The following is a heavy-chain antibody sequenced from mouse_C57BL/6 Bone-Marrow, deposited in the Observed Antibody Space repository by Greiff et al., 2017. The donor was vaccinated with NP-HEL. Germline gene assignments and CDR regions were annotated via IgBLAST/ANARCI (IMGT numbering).Heavy chain of an antibody. D-gene: IGHD1-1*01. J-gene: IGHJ2*01. V-gene: IGHV1-64*01. Sequence: VQLQQPGAELVKPGASVKLSCKASGYTFTSYWMHWVKQRPGQGLEWIGMIHPNSGSTNYNEKFKSKATLTVDKSSSTAYMQLSSLTTEDSAVYYGARSDYYGRRGYFDYWGQGTTLTVSS. CDR2: IHPNSGST. CDR3: ARSDYYGRRGYFDY. CDR1: GYTFTSYW.